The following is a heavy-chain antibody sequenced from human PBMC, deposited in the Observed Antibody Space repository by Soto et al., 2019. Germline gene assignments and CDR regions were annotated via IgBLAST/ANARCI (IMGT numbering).Heavy chain of an antibody. D-gene: IGHD1-26*01. J-gene: IGHJ6*02. CDR3: AREGGSAYGMDV. CDR1: GYTFTAYY. CDR2: INPSSGDS. V-gene: IGHV1-2*02. Sequence: QVHLVQSGAEVAKPGASVKVSCKTSGYTFTAYYIHWVRQAPGQGLEWMGWINPSSGDSKYAQKFQGRLTMTSDTSISIAYLDLSNLRSDDTAVYYCAREGGSAYGMDVWGQGTTVTVSS.